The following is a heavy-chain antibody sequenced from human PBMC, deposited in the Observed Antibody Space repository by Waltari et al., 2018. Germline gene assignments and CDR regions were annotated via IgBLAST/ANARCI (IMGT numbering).Heavy chain of an antibody. V-gene: IGHV3-13*01. D-gene: IGHD2-15*01. CDR2: IGTAGDT. CDR1: GFTFSSCG. CDR3: ARGECSGGSCTFDY. Sequence: EVQLVESGGGLVQPGGSLRLSCAASGFTFSSCGMHWARQAKGKGLEWVSAIGTAGDTYYPGSVKGRFTISRENAKNSLYLQMNSLRAGDTAVYYCARGECSGGSCTFDYWGQGTLVTVSS. J-gene: IGHJ4*02.